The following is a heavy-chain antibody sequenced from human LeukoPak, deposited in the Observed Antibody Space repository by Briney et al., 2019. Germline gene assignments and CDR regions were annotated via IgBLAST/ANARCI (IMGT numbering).Heavy chain of an antibody. D-gene: IGHD2-15*01. CDR1: GGSISSSSYY. CDR2: IYYSGST. CDR3: ASRVVAADSDYTDV. J-gene: IGHJ6*03. V-gene: IGHV4-39*01. Sequence: SETLSLTCTVSGGSISSSSYYWGWIRQPPGKGLEWIGSIYYSGSTYYNPSLKSRVTISVDTSKNQFSLKLSSVTAADTAVYYCASRVVAADSDYTDVWGKGTTVTVSS.